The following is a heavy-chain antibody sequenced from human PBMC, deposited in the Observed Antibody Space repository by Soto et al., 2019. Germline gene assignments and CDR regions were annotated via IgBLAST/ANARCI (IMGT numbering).Heavy chain of an antibody. Sequence: SETLSLTCTVSGGSISSYYWSWIRQPPGKGLEWIGYIYYSGSTNYNPSLKSRVTISVDTSKNQFSLKLNSMTAADTAVYYCARHNYGSGSTYFGYWGQGTTVTVSS. CDR2: IYYSGST. D-gene: IGHD3-10*01. CDR3: ARHNYGSGSTYFGY. J-gene: IGHJ4*03. CDR1: GGSISSYY. V-gene: IGHV4-59*08.